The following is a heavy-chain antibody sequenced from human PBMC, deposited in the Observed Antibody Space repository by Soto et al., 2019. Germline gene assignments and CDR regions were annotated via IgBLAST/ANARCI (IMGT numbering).Heavy chain of an antibody. CDR2: ISSSSSYI. D-gene: IGHD1-26*01. J-gene: IGHJ4*02. Sequence: PGGSLRLSCAASGFTFSSYSMNWVRQAPGKGLEWVSSISSSSSYIYYADSVKGRFTISRDNAKNSLYLQMNSLRAEDTAVYYCASDISGSYLLSFDYWGQGTLVTVSS. V-gene: IGHV3-21*01. CDR1: GFTFSSYS. CDR3: ASDISGSYLLSFDY.